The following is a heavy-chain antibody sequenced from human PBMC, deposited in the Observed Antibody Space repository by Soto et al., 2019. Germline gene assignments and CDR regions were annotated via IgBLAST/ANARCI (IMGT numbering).Heavy chain of an antibody. V-gene: IGHV3-30*18. CDR3: AKSDGGEMATINSNGMDV. D-gene: IGHD5-12*01. CDR1: GFTFSSYG. CDR2: ISYDGSNK. J-gene: IGHJ6*02. Sequence: QAQLVESGGGVVQPGRSLRLSCAASGFTFSSYGMHWVRQAPGKGLEWVAVISYDGSNKYYADSVKGRFTISRDNSKNTLYLQMNSLRAEDTAVYYCAKSDGGEMATINSNGMDVWGQGTTVTVSS.